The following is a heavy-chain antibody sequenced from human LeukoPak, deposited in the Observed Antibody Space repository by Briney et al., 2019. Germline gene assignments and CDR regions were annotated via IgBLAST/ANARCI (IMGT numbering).Heavy chain of an antibody. CDR2: IRTKTYNYAT. D-gene: IGHD2-2*01. CDR3: AKDIEAVVPAALDY. CDR1: GFTFSSSS. Sequence: GGSLRLSCAASGFTFSSSSMHWVRQASGKGLEWVGRIRTKTYNYATAYGASVKGRFTLSRDDSKNTAYLQMNSLKTEDTAVYYCAKDIEAVVPAALDYWGQGTLVTVSS. V-gene: IGHV3-73*01. J-gene: IGHJ4*02.